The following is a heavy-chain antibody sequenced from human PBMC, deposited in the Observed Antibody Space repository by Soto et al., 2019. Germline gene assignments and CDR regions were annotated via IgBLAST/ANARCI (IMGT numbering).Heavy chain of an antibody. Sequence: QLQLPESGSGLVKPSQTLSLTCAVSGGSISSGGYSWSWIRQPPGKGLEWIGYIYHSGSTYYNPSLKSRVTVSVNRSKNQCSLQLSSVTAADTAVYYCAAGGWLPRYSWGQGTLVTVSS. J-gene: IGHJ4*02. CDR2: IYHSGST. CDR3: AAGGWLPRYS. V-gene: IGHV4-30-2*01. CDR1: GGSISSGGYS. D-gene: IGHD5-12*01.